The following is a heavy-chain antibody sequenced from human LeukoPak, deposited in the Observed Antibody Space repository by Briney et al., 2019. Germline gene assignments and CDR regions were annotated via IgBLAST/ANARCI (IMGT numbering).Heavy chain of an antibody. CDR3: ARDRAYSAFDY. D-gene: IGHD1-26*01. Sequence: GGSLRLSCAVSGFTFWTSLMTWVRQAPGGGVGRVAIINPDGSEKYYLESLKGRITISRDNAENSVHLQMNSLKAEDTAIYYCARDRAYSAFDYWGQGTLVTVSS. V-gene: IGHV3-7*03. CDR2: INPDGSEK. J-gene: IGHJ4*02. CDR1: GFTFWTSL.